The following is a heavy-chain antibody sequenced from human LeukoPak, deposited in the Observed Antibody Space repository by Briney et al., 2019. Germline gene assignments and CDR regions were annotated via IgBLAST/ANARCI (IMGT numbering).Heavy chain of an antibody. Sequence: GGSLRLSCEASGFTFSSYGMHWVRQAPGKGLEWVAVVSADGSNKQYADSVKGRFTISRDNSKNTLYLQLNSLRTEDTAVYYCAKGGVSDSGSWYGDYFDYWGQGTLVTVSS. J-gene: IGHJ4*02. D-gene: IGHD6-13*01. CDR2: VSADGSNK. CDR3: AKGGVSDSGSWYGDYFDY. CDR1: GFTFSSYG. V-gene: IGHV3-30*18.